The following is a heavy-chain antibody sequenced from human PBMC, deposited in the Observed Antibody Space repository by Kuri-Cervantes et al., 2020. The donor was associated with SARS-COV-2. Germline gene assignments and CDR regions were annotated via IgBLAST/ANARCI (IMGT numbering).Heavy chain of an antibody. CDR1: GYSISSGYY. D-gene: IGHD3-3*01. V-gene: IGHV4-38-2*01. J-gene: IGHJ5*02. CDR2: IYHSGST. Sequence: GSLRLSCGVSGYSISSGYYWGWIRQPPGKGLEWIGSIYHSGSTYYNPSLKSRVTISVDTSKNQFSLKLSSVTAADTAVYYCARAKMGFLEWDNWFDPWGQGTLVTVSS. CDR3: ARAKMGFLEWDNWFDP.